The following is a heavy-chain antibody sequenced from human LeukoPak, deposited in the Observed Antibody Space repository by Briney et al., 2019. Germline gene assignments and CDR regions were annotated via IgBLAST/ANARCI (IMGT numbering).Heavy chain of an antibody. CDR2: IYYSGST. V-gene: IGHV4-39*01. CDR1: GGTISSSSYY. CDR3: ASRNYYYYYMDV. J-gene: IGHJ6*03. Sequence: SETLSLTCTVSGGTISSSSYYWGWIRQPPGKGLEWIGSIYYSGSTYYNPSLKSRVTISVDTSKNQFSLKLSSVTAADTAVYYCASRNYYYYYMDVWGKGTTVTISS. D-gene: IGHD2/OR15-2a*01.